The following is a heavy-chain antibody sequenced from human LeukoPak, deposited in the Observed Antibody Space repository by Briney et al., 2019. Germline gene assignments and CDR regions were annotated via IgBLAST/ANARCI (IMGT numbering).Heavy chain of an antibody. D-gene: IGHD4-23*01. CDR1: GGPFSGYY. Sequence: SETLSLTYAVYGGPFSGYYWSWIRQPPGKGLEWVGEINHSGSTNYNPSLKSRVTISVDTSKNQFSLKLSSVTAADTAVYYCAGRGIGNAFYFDYWGQGTLVTVSS. V-gene: IGHV4-34*01. J-gene: IGHJ4*02. CDR3: AGRGIGNAFYFDY. CDR2: INHSGST.